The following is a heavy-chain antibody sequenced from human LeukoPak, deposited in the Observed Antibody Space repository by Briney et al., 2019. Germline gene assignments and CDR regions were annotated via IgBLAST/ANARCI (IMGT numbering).Heavy chain of an antibody. CDR2: ISYDGSNK. D-gene: IGHD6-13*01. V-gene: IGHV3-30*03. CDR1: GFTFSTYW. CDR3: TRDGSSWYASYYYYMDV. J-gene: IGHJ6*03. Sequence: GGSLRLSCAASGFTFSTYWMTWVRQAPGKGLEWVAVISYDGSNKFNADSVRGRITISRDNSKNTLYLQMNSLRPEDTAVYYCTRDGSSWYASYYYYMDVWGKGTTVTVSS.